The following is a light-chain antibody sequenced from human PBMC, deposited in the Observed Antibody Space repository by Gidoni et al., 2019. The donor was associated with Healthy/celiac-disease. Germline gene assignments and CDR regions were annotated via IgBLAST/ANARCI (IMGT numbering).Light chain of an antibody. J-gene: IGKJ4*01. Sequence: EMALTQSPGTQSLSPGESATLSFSASQSVSSSYLACYQQKPGQAPRLLIYGASSSATGIPDRFSVSGSVTDFTRTISRLEPDDFAVYYCQQYGSSPTFGGVTKVEIK. CDR2: GAS. CDR1: QSVSSSY. V-gene: IGKV3-20*01. CDR3: QQYGSSPT.